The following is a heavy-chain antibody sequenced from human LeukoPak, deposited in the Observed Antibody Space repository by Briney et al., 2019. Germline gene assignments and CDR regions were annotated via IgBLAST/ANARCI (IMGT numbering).Heavy chain of an antibody. D-gene: IGHD3-10*01. CDR3: ATHDEGSYFDS. V-gene: IGHV4-39*01. J-gene: IGHJ4*02. CDR2: VSYFGNA. CDR1: GGSITARRPY. Sequence: PSETLSLTCSVSGGSITARRPYWGWIRQSPEKGLEWIGSVSYFGNAYYRPSLLSRATISIDTSKTQISLKLTSVTATDTAMYYCATHDEGSYFDSWGRGTLVTVSS.